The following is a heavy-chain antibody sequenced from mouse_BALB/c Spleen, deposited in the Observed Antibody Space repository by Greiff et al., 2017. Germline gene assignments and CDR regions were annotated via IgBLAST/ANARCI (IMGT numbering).Heavy chain of an antibody. V-gene: IGHV1-80*01. D-gene: IGHD1-1*01. J-gene: IGHJ2*01. CDR1: GYAFSSYW. CDR3: ARGYYGSSSYFDY. CDR2: IYPGDGDT. Sequence: QVHVKQSGAELVRPGSSVKISCKASGYAFSSYWMNWVKQRPGQGLEWIGQIYPGDGDTNYNGKFKGKATLTADKSSSTAYMQLSSLTSEDSAVYFCARGYYGSSSYFDYWGQGTTLTVSS.